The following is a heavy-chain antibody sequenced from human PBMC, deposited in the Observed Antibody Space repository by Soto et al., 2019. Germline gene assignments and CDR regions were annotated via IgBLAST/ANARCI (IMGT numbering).Heavy chain of an antibody. D-gene: IGHD3-10*01. CDR3: ARDPPGTGIDY. V-gene: IGHV3-74*01. J-gene: IGHJ4*02. Sequence: GGSLRLSCAASGFTFSSYWMHWVRQAPGEGLVWVSHINSDGSSTTYADSVKGRFTISRDNAKNTLYLQMNSLRAEDTAVYYCARDPPGTGIDYWGQGTLVTVSS. CDR1: GFTFSSYW. CDR2: INSDGSST.